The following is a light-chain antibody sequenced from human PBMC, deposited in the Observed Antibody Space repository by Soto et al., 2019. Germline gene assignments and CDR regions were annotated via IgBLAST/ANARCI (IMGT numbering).Light chain of an antibody. Sequence: EIVLTQSPATLSFSPSPGGSLXCRASQSVSLSLAWYQQKPGQAPRLLIYDASKRASGFPARFSGSGSGTDFTLTISRLEPEDFAVYYCQQYGSSPQTFGQGTKVDIK. V-gene: IGKV3-20*01. CDR1: QSVSLS. CDR3: QQYGSSPQT. CDR2: DAS. J-gene: IGKJ1*01.